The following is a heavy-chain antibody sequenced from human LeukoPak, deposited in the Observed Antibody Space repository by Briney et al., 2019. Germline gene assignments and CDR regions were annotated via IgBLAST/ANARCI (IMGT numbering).Heavy chain of an antibody. Sequence: GASVKVSCKASGYTFTGYYMHWVRQAPGQGLEWMGWINPNSGGTNYAQKFQGRVTMTRDTSISTAYMELSRLRSDETAVYYCARDPDSDIVVVPAAQWGQGTLVTVSS. D-gene: IGHD2-2*01. V-gene: IGHV1-2*02. CDR1: GYTFTGYY. J-gene: IGHJ4*02. CDR3: ARDPDSDIVVVPAAQ. CDR2: INPNSGGT.